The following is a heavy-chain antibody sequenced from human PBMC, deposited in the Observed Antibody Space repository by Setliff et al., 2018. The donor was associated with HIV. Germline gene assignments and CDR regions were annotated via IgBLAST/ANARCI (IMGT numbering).Heavy chain of an antibody. D-gene: IGHD4-17*01. V-gene: IGHV4-39*07. CDR1: CGSFTSRSYY. J-gene: IGHJ4*02. CDR3: ARTPYGEQYHFHY. Sequence: PSETLSLTCTVSCGSFTSRSYYWGWIRQPPGKGLEWIGSIFYSGITYYNPSLKSRVTISVDTSKNQFSLNLTYVTAADTAVYYCARTPYGEQYHFHYWGQGTLVTVSS. CDR2: IFYSGIT.